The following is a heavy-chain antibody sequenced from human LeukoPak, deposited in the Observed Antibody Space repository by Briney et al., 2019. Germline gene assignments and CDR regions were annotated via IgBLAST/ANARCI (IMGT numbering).Heavy chain of an antibody. D-gene: IGHD4-17*01. V-gene: IGHV1-3*01. Sequence: ASVKVSCKASGYTFTSYAMHWVRQAPGQRLEWMGWINASNGNTKYSQKFQGRVTITRDTSASTAYMELSSLRSEDTAVYYCAKATVITNWFDPWGQGTLVTVSS. CDR3: AKATVITNWFDP. CDR2: INASNGNT. CDR1: GYTFTSYA. J-gene: IGHJ5*02.